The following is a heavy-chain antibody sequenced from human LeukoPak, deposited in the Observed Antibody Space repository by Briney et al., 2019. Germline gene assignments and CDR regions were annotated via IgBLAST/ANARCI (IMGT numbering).Heavy chain of an antibody. CDR1: GYTFTGYY. D-gene: IGHD3-10*01. CDR3: ATQGAGSSDYFDY. V-gene: IGHV1-2*02. J-gene: IGHJ4*02. CDR2: INPNRGGT. Sequence: ASVKVSCKASGYTFTGYYMHWVRQAPGQGLEWMGWINPNRGGTNYAQKFQGRVTMTRDTSISTAYMELSRMRSDDTAVYYCATQGAGSSDYFDYWGQGTLVTVSS.